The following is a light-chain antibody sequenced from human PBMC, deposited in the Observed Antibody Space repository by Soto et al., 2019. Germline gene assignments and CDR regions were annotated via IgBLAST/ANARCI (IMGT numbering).Light chain of an antibody. CDR2: GAS. V-gene: IGKV3-15*01. J-gene: IGKJ4*01. CDR3: QQYNNWPPART. CDR1: QSVSSN. Sequence: EIVMTQSPATLSVSPGERATLSCRASQSVSSNLAWYQQKPGQAPRLLIYGASTRATGIPARFSGSGSGTEFTLTFSSLQSEDFAVYYCQQYNNWPPARTFGGGTKVDIK.